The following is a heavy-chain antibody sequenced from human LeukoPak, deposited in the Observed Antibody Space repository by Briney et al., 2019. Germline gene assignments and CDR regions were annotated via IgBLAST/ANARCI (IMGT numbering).Heavy chain of an antibody. CDR2: ISSSSRYI. Sequence: GGSLRLSCAASGFTFSSYSMNWVRQAPGKGLEWVSSISSSSRYIYYADSVKGRFTISRDNAKNSLYLQMNTLRVEDTAVYYCAGDLTTVTTAYFHYWGQGTLVTVSS. V-gene: IGHV3-21*01. D-gene: IGHD4-17*01. CDR1: GFTFSSYS. CDR3: AGDLTTVTTAYFHY. J-gene: IGHJ1*01.